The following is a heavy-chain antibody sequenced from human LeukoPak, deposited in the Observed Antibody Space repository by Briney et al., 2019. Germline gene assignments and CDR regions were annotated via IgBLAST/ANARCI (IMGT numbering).Heavy chain of an antibody. CDR2: ISSSSSYI. J-gene: IGHJ4*02. D-gene: IGHD4-17*01. CDR1: GFTFSSYS. CDR3: ARGGGYGDYTLDY. V-gene: IGHV3-21*01. Sequence: GGSLRLSCAASGFTFSSYSMNLVRQAPGKGLEWVSSISSSSSYIYYADSVKGRFTISRDNAKNSLYLQMNSLRAEDTAVYYCARGGGYGDYTLDYWGQGTLVTVSS.